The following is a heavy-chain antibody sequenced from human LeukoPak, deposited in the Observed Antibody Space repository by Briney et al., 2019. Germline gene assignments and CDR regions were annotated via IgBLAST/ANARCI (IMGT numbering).Heavy chain of an antibody. CDR1: GYSISSGYY. Sequence: PSETLSLTCAVSGYSISSGYYWGWIRQPPGKGLEWIGSIYHSGSTYYDPSLKSRVTISVDTSKNQFSLKLSSVTAADTAVYYCASIGRVSSSRPWSQGTLVTVSS. CDR3: ASIGRVSSSRP. CDR2: IYHSGST. V-gene: IGHV4-38-2*01. D-gene: IGHD6-6*01. J-gene: IGHJ4*02.